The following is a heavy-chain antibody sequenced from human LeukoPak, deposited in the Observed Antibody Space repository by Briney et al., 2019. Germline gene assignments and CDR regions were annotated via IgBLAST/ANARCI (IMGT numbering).Heavy chain of an antibody. CDR2: ISGSGGST. Sequence: GGSLRLSCAASGFTLSTYGMTWVRQAPGKGLEWDSAISGSGGSTYYADSLKGRFTISRDNSKNTLSLQMNSLRAEDTAVYYCAADREPDDYDILTGYYLGSYYWGQGTLVTVSS. CDR3: AADREPDDYDILTGYYLGSYY. V-gene: IGHV3-23*01. D-gene: IGHD3-9*01. CDR1: GFTLSTYG. J-gene: IGHJ4*02.